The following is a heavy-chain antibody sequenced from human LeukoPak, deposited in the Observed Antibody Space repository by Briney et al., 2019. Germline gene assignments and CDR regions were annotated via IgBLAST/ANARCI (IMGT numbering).Heavy chain of an antibody. Sequence: ASVKVSCKASGYTFTSYGISWVRQAPGQGLEWMGWISAYNGNTNYAQKLQGRVTMTTDTSTSTAYMGLRSLRSDDTAVYYCARDTPIAAAGTYYFDYWGQGTLVTVSS. CDR1: GYTFTSYG. V-gene: IGHV1-18*01. D-gene: IGHD6-13*01. CDR3: ARDTPIAAAGTYYFDY. J-gene: IGHJ4*02. CDR2: ISAYNGNT.